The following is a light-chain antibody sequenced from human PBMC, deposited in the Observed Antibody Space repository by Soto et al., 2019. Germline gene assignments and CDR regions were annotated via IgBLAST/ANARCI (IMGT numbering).Light chain of an antibody. J-gene: IGLJ1*01. CDR2: EVS. CDR3: NSYTSSSTLDV. V-gene: IGLV2-14*01. Sequence: QSALTQPAPVSGSPGQSITISCTGTNNDVGGYNYVSWYQQHPGKAPKLMIYEVSNRPSGVSNRFSGSKSGNTASLTISGLQAEDEADYYCNSYTSSSTLDVFGTGTKLTVL. CDR1: NNDVGGYNY.